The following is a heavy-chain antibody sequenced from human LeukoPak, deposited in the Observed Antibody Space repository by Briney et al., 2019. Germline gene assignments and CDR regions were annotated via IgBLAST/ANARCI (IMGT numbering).Heavy chain of an antibody. Sequence: SETLSLTCAVYGGSFSGYYWSWIRQPPGKGLEWIGEINHSGSTNYNPSLTSRVTISVDTSKNQFSLKLSSVTAADTAVYYCARRQLVRWYYYYYMDVWGKGTTVTVSS. J-gene: IGHJ6*03. CDR1: GGSFSGYY. D-gene: IGHD6-6*01. CDR2: INHSGST. CDR3: ARRQLVRWYYYYYMDV. V-gene: IGHV4-34*01.